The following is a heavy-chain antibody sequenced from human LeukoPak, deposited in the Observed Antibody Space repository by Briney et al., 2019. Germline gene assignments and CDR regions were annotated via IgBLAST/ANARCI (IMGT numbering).Heavy chain of an antibody. Sequence: APVKVSCKSSGYTFTTYYMHWVRQAPGQGLEWMGWISGYNGKTKYAQKLQDRVTMTTDTSTTTAYMELRSLRSDDTAVYYCARAGAVVDSWFDPWGQGTLVTVSS. V-gene: IGHV1-18*04. J-gene: IGHJ5*02. D-gene: IGHD2-15*01. CDR1: GYTFTTYY. CDR2: ISGYNGKT. CDR3: ARAGAVVDSWFDP.